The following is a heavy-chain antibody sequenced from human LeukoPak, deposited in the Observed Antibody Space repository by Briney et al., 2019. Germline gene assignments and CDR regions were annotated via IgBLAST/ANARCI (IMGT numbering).Heavy chain of an antibody. D-gene: IGHD3-9*01. J-gene: IGHJ4*02. CDR2: IYHSGST. CDR1: GGSISSGGYS. Sequence: SETLSLTCAVSGGSISSGGYSWSWIRQPPGKGLEWIGYIYHSGSTYYNPSLKSRVTISVDRSKNQFSLKLSSVTAADTAVYYCARNPYYDILTGYYQPFDYWGQGTLVTVSS. V-gene: IGHV4-30-2*01. CDR3: ARNPYYDILTGYYQPFDY.